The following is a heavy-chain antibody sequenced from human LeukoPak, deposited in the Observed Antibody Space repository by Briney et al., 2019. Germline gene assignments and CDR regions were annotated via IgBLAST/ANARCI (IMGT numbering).Heavy chain of an antibody. Sequence: SETLSLTCTVSGGSISSYYWSWIRQPPGKGLEWIGYIYYSGSTNYNPSLKSRVTISVDTSKNQFSLKLSSVTAADTAVYYCARVGSSSLVYYYKVVWGKGTTVTVSS. CDR3: ARVGSSSLVYYYKVV. CDR2: IYYSGST. V-gene: IGHV4-59*01. J-gene: IGHJ6*03. D-gene: IGHD6-6*01. CDR1: GGSISSYY.